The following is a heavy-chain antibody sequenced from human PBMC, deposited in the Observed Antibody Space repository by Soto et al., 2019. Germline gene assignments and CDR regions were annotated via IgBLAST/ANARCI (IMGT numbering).Heavy chain of an antibody. J-gene: IGHJ4*02. Sequence: EVQLVESGGGLVQAGGSLRLSCAASGFTFSDRYMDWVRQAPGKGLEWLGRVRNKANSHSTEYAASVNGRFIISRDDSKNSVYLQMNSLKTEDTAVYFCARRFCSAATCYSGDSWGQGTLVTVSS. CDR2: VRNKANSHST. CDR3: ARRFCSAATCYSGDS. CDR1: GFTFSDRY. D-gene: IGHD2-15*01. V-gene: IGHV3-72*01.